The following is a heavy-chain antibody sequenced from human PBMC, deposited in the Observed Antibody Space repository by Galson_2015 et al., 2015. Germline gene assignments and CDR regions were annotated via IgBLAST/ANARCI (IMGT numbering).Heavy chain of an antibody. CDR2: IIPIFGTA. J-gene: IGHJ6*03. D-gene: IGHD3-10*01. V-gene: IGHV1-69*13. Sequence: SVKVSCKASGDTFSTYPISWVRQAPGQGLEWMGGIIPIFGTANYAQKFQGRVTITADESTSTAYMELSSLRSEDTAVFFCARGSGNYYGSATRDYYYYMDVWGKGTTVAVSS. CDR1: GDTFSTYP. CDR3: ARGSGNYYGSATRDYYYYMDV.